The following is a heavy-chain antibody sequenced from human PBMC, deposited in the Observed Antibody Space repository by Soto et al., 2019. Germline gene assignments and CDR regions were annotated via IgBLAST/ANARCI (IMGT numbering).Heavy chain of an antibody. CDR1: GFTFDSHG. CDR2: ISSDGNNK. Sequence: QVQLVASGGGAVQPGRSLRLSCAASGFTFDSHGMHWVRQAPGKGLEWVAVISSDGNNKYYADSVKGRFTISRDNFNNILYLQMSSLRAEDTAVYYCAKDLLPNTVTTCGSWGQGTLVTVSS. J-gene: IGHJ5*02. D-gene: IGHD4-17*01. CDR3: AKDLLPNTVTTCGS. V-gene: IGHV3-30*18.